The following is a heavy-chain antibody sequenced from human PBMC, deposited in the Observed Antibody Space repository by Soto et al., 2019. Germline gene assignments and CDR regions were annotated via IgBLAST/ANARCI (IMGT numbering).Heavy chain of an antibody. J-gene: IGHJ6*02. D-gene: IGHD3-16*02. Sequence: QVHLVQSGTEVQKPGSSVKVSCKASGGTFSSSGFSWVRQAPGQGLEWMGMIVPSLDTTNYAKKFQARVTITADEVTSTAYMELRSLRSEDTAVYYCARWPQPRYTADPYAVDVWGQGTRVIVSS. CDR2: IVPSLDTT. V-gene: IGHV1-69*11. CDR3: ARWPQPRYTADPYAVDV. CDR1: GGTFSSSG.